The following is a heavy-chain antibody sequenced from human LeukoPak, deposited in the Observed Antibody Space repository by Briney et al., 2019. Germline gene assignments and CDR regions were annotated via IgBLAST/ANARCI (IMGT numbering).Heavy chain of an antibody. Sequence: GASVTVSCTASGGTFSSYAISWVRQAPGQGLEWMGGIIPIFGTANYAQKFQGRVTITADESTSTAYMELSSLRSEDTAVYYCAGIWTGYSSLANWFDPWGQGTLVTVSS. V-gene: IGHV1-69*13. D-gene: IGHD6-13*01. CDR3: AGIWTGYSSLANWFDP. CDR2: IIPIFGTA. CDR1: GGTFSSYA. J-gene: IGHJ5*02.